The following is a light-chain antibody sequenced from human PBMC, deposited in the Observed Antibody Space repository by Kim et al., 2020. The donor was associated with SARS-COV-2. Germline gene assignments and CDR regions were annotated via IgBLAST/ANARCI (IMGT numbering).Light chain of an antibody. CDR2: EVS. CDR3: SSYAGSNNV. CDR1: SSDVGGYNF. J-gene: IGLJ1*01. Sequence: PGHAVTIPCAGTSSDVGGYNFVSWYQHHPGKAPKLMIYEVSRRPSGVPDRFSGSKSGNAASLTVSGLQAEDEADYYCSSYAGSNNVFGTGTKVTVL. V-gene: IGLV2-8*01.